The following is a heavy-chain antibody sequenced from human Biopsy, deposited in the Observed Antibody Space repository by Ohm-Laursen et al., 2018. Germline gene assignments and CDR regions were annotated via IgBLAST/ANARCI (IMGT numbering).Heavy chain of an antibody. CDR1: GYSISSDYR. CDR3: ARVGSGWAPFDK. J-gene: IGHJ4*02. Sequence: GTLSLTCAVSGYSISSDYRWGWIRQAPGKTLEWLGNIFKDGNTHYNPSLRSRLIISIDTSKNQFSLMMTSVSGADTAVDFCARVGSGWAPFDKWGPGTLVTVSS. CDR2: IFKDGNT. D-gene: IGHD6-19*01. V-gene: IGHV4-38-2*01.